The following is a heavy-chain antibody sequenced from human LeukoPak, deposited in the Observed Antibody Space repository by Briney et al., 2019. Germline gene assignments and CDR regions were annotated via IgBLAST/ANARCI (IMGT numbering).Heavy chain of an antibody. Sequence: SETLSLTCILSGDSINSYYWSWIRQPAGKGLECVGAIYSSGSTTYSPSLKSRVTMSVDTSKNQFSLKLSSVTAADSAVYYCARGSSGWFLHFFDPWGQGTLVTVSS. V-gene: IGHV4-4*07. J-gene: IGHJ5*02. CDR1: GDSINSYY. CDR3: ARGSSGWFLHFFDP. D-gene: IGHD6-19*01. CDR2: IYSSGST.